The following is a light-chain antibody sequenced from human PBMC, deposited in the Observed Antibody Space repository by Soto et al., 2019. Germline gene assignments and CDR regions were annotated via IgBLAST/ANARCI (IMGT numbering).Light chain of an antibody. J-gene: IGKJ5*01. CDR3: QQLNSYPIT. CDR2: DAS. CDR1: QSIASH. V-gene: IGKV3-11*01. Sequence: EIVLTQSPVTLSLSPGERASLSCRASQSIASHLAWYQQKPGQAPRLLIHDASSRATGIPARFSGSGSGTDFTLTISSLQPEDFATYYCQQLNSYPITFGQGTRLEIK.